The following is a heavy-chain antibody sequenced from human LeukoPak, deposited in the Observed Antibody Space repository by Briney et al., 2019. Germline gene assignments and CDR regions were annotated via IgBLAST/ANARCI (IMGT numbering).Heavy chain of an antibody. CDR3: ARDRGMVAFDY. D-gene: IGHD2-15*01. CDR1: GFXFTDYT. Sequence: GGSLRLSCAASGFXFTDYTINWVRQAPGEGLEWVSSISSSSYIKYADSVKGRFTISRDNAKNSVYLQMNSLRAEDTAVYYCARDRGMVAFDYWGQGTLVTVSS. CDR2: ISSSSYI. V-gene: IGHV3-69-1*01. J-gene: IGHJ4*02.